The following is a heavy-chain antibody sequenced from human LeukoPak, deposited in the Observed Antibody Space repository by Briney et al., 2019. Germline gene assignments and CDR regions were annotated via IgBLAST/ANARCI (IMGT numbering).Heavy chain of an antibody. CDR2: INPDGSEK. J-gene: IGHJ3*02. V-gene: IGHV3-7*01. CDR3: ATEPGIGYAFDI. D-gene: IGHD3-10*01. Sequence: PGGPLRLSCAASGITFSNYWMSWVRQAPGKGLEWVANINPDGSEKNYAHSVKGRFTISRDNAKNSLFLQMNSLRAEDMAVYYCATEPGIGYAFDIWGQGRMVTVSS. CDR1: GITFSNYW.